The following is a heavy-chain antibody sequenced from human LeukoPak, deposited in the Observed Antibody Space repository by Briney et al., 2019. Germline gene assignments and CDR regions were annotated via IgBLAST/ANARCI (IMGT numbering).Heavy chain of an antibody. V-gene: IGHV4-34*01. D-gene: IGHD6-13*01. CDR1: GGSFSGYY. J-gene: IGHJ5*02. CDR3: ASGWYSANWFDP. Sequence: PSETLSLTCAVYGGSFSGYYWSWIRQPPGKGLEWIGEINHSGSTNYNPSLKSRVTISVDTSKNQLSLKLSSVTAADTAVYYCASGWYSANWFDPWGQGTLVTVSS. CDR2: INHSGST.